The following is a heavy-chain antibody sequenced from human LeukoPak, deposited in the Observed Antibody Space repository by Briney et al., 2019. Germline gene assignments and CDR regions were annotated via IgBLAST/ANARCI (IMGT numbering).Heavy chain of an antibody. V-gene: IGHV4-31*03. Sequence: SETLSLTCTVSGGSISSGGYYWSWIRQHPGKGLEWIGYIYYSGSTYYNPSLKSRVTISVDTSKNQFSLKLSSVTAADTAVYYCARDLRGKHDPWGQGTPVTVSS. D-gene: IGHD3-10*01. CDR3: ARDLRGKHDP. J-gene: IGHJ5*02. CDR2: IYYSGST. CDR1: GGSISSGGYY.